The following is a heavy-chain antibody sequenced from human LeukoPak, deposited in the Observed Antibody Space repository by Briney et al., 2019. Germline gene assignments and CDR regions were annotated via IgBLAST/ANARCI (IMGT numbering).Heavy chain of an antibody. CDR3: ARISLTMRDAFDI. CDR2: VYKSGGT. CDR1: GVSVSSGNYY. V-gene: IGHV4-61*01. J-gene: IGHJ3*02. D-gene: IGHD4/OR15-4a*01. Sequence: SETLSLTCTVSGVSVSSGNYYWSWIRQPPGKGLEWIGYVYKSGGTNYNPSLKGRVTISVDTSKNQFSLKLSSVTTADTAVYYCARISLTMRDAFDIWGQGTTDTVST.